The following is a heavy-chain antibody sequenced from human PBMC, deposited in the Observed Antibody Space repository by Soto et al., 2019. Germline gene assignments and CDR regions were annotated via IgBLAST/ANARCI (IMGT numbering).Heavy chain of an antibody. J-gene: IGHJ4*02. CDR3: AVARSSGL. CDR2: IKQDGSEK. V-gene: IGHV3-7*01. Sequence: PGGSLRLSCAASGFGFSNYWMGWVRQAPGKGLEWVAHIKQDGSEKNYVDSVKGRFTISRDNAKNSLWLQMNSLRAEDTAVYYCAVARSSGLWGQGTLVTVSS. D-gene: IGHD3-22*01. CDR1: GFGFSNYW.